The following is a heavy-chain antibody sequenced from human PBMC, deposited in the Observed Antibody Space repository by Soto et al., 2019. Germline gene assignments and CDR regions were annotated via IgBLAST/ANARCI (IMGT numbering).Heavy chain of an antibody. D-gene: IGHD3-22*01. J-gene: IGHJ5*02. V-gene: IGHV4-30-2*01. CDR1: GGSISRGGCS. CDR3: ARVRGDSSGPPQVIDP. CDR2: ISQSGST. Sequence: SETLSLTCAVSGGSISRGGCSWRWIRQPPGKGLEWSGYISQSGSTYYNPSLKSPVTISVDMSKNQFYLKLSSVTAGDTAVYYCARVRGDSSGPPQVIDPWGQGTLVTVS.